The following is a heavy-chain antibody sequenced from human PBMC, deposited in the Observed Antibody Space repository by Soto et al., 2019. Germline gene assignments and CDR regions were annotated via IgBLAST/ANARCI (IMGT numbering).Heavy chain of an antibody. Sequence: QVQLVESGGGVVQPGRSLRLSCAASGFTFSSYGMHWVRQAPGKGLEWVAVISYDGSNKYYADSVKGRFTISRDNSKNTLYLKMNSLRAEDTAVYYCAKDRAYYDFWSGPDYWGQGTLVTVSS. CDR3: AKDRAYYDFWSGPDY. D-gene: IGHD3-3*01. V-gene: IGHV3-30*18. CDR2: ISYDGSNK. CDR1: GFTFSSYG. J-gene: IGHJ4*02.